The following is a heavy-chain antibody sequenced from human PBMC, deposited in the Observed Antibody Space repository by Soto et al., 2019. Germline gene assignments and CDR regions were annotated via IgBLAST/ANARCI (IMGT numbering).Heavy chain of an antibody. J-gene: IGHJ4*02. V-gene: IGHV4-59*01. Sequence: SETLSLTCTVSGGSMNNFYWSWIRQPPGKGLEWIGYVSYSDSSNYNPSLKSRVTISVDTSKNQFSLKLTSVTAADTAVYYCASGLLTTIHYWGQGTLVTVSS. D-gene: IGHD4-17*01. CDR2: VSYSDSS. CDR1: GGSMNNFY. CDR3: ASGLLTTIHY.